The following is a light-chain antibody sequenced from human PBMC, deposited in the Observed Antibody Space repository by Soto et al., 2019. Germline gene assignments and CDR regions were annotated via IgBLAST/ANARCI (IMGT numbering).Light chain of an antibody. CDR2: EVT. Sequence: QSALTQPASVSGSPGQSITISCTGTSSDVGGYHYVSWYQQHPGKAPKVIIFEVTNRPSGISTRFSGSRSGNTASLTISGLQAEDEADYYCSSYTTSNTVVFGGGTKLTVL. V-gene: IGLV2-14*01. CDR1: SSDVGGYHY. CDR3: SSYTTSNTVV. J-gene: IGLJ3*02.